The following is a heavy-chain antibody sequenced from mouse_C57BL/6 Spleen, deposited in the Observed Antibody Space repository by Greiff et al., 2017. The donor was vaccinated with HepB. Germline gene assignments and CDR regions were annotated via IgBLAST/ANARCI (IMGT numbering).Heavy chain of an antibody. V-gene: IGHV5-17*01. CDR1: GFTFSDYG. CDR2: ISSGSSTI. CDR3: ARGTTASMDY. D-gene: IGHD1-2*01. Sequence: VQLQQSGGGLVKPGGSLKLSCAASGFTFSDYGMHWVRQAPEKGLEWVAYISSGSSTIYYADSVKGRFTISRDNAKNTLFLQMTSLRSEDTAMYYCARGTTASMDYWGQGTSVTVSS. J-gene: IGHJ4*01.